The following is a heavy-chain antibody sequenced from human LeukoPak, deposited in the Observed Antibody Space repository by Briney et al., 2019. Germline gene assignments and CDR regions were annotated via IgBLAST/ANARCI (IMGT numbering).Heavy chain of an antibody. CDR2: ISGGGGST. J-gene: IGHJ6*02. Sequence: PGGSLRLSCAASGFTFSSYAMSWVRQAPGKGLEWVSAISGGGGSTYYADSVKGRFTISRDNSKNTLYLQMNSLRAEDTAVYYCARDLPGDYGMDVWGQGTTVTVSS. CDR3: ARDLPGDYGMDV. CDR1: GFTFSSYA. D-gene: IGHD3-10*01. V-gene: IGHV3-23*01.